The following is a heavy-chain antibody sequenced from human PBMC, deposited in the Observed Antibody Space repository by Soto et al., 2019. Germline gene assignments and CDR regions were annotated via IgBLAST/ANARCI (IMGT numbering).Heavy chain of an antibody. J-gene: IGHJ4*02. CDR2: ISYDGSNK. Sequence: GGSLRLSCAASGFTFSSYAMHWVRQAPGKGLEWVAVISYDGSNKYYADSVKGRFTISGDNSKNTLYLQMNSLRAEDTAVYYCARDRHSSGYGPWLGSVSYWGQGTLVTVSS. CDR1: GFTFSSYA. CDR3: ARDRHSSGYGPWLGSVSY. V-gene: IGHV3-30-3*01. D-gene: IGHD3-22*01.